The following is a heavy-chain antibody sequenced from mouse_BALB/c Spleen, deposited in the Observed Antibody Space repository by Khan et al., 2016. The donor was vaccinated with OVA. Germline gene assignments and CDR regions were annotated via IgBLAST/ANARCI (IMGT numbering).Heavy chain of an antibody. CDR1: GFTFSDFG. CDR3: TRRHNTYAWFAY. CDR2: ISSGSNNI. D-gene: IGHD1-1*01. J-gene: IGHJ3*01. V-gene: IGHV5-17*02. Sequence: ELVESGGGLVQPGGSRKLSCSASGFTFSDFGMHWVRQAPEKGLEWVAYISSGSNNIYYADSVKGRFTIFRDNPENTLFLQMTSLRSEDTAIYYCTRRHNTYAWFAYWGQGTLVTVSA.